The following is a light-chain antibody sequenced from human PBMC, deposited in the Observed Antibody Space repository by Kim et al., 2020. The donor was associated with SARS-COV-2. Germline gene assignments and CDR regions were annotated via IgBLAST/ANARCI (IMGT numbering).Light chain of an antibody. CDR3: QQRSNWPS. CDR2: DAS. CDR1: QGVSGY. J-gene: IGKJ2*03. V-gene: IGKV3-11*01. Sequence: LPLSPVERATLSCRASQGVSGYLAWYQQKPGQAPRLLIYDASNRATGIPARFSGSGSGTDFTLTISSLEPEDFAVYYCQQRSNWPSFGQGTKLEI.